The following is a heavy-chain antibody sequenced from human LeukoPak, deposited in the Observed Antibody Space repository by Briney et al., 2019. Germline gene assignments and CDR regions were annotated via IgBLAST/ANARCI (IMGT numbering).Heavy chain of an antibody. CDR2: ISYDGSNK. J-gene: IGHJ3*02. D-gene: IGHD3-10*01. CDR3: ARGAMVRGVTNDAFDI. Sequence: PGGSLRLSCAASGFTFSSYAMHWVRQAPGKGLEWVAVISYDGSNKYYADSVKGRFTISRDNSKNTLYLQMNSLRAEDTAVYYCARGAMVRGVTNDAFDIWGQGTMVTASS. V-gene: IGHV3-30-3*01. CDR1: GFTFSSYA.